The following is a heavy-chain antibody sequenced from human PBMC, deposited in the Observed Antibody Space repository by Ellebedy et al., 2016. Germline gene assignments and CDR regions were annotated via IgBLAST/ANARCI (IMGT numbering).Heavy chain of an antibody. J-gene: IGHJ4*02. D-gene: IGHD4-17*01. V-gene: IGHV1-18*01. CDR3: ARAFNRHSPTTKIEY. Sequence: ASVKVSCRASGYTFTNYGISWVRQAPGQGPEWMGWIGAYNGNTNYAQKLQGRVTMTTDTSTSTAYMELRSLRSDDSAVYYCARAFNRHSPTTKIEYWGQGTLITVSS. CDR1: GYTFTNYG. CDR2: IGAYNGNT.